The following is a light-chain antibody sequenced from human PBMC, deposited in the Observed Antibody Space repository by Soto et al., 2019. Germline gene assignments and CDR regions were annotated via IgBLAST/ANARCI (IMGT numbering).Light chain of an antibody. CDR2: KAS. CDR1: QSISSW. CDR3: QQYNSYWT. Sequence: DLQMTQSPSTLSASVGDRVTITCRASQSISSWLAWYQQKPGKAPKLPIYKASSLESGVPSRFRGSCSGTEFTLTISSLQPDDFATYYCQQYNSYWTFGQGTKVEIK. V-gene: IGKV1-5*03. J-gene: IGKJ1*01.